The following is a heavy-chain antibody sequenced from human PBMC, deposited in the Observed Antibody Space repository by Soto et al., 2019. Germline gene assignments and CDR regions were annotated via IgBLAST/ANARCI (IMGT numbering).Heavy chain of an antibody. CDR3: ARSLSWFDP. CDR2: ISANNGNT. CDR1: GYTFTSYT. J-gene: IGHJ5*02. Sequence: QVRLVHSETEVKKPGASVNVSCKASGYTFTSYTISWVRQAPGQGLEWMGWISANNGNTEFAQKFQDRLTLIADTTANTASLELRNLRPDDTAVYYCARSLSWFDPWGQGTLVAVSS. V-gene: IGHV1-18*01.